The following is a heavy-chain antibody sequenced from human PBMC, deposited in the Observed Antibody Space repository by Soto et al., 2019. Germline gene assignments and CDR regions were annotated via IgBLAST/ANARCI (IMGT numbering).Heavy chain of an antibody. CDR1: GYSFAGYW. CDR3: ARQIYDADTGPNFQYYFDS. Sequence: GESLKISCKGSGYSFAGYWITWVRQKPGKGLEWMGRIDPSDSQTYYSPSFRGHVTISVTKSITTVFLQWSSLRASDTAIYYCARQIYDADTGPNFQYYFDSWGQGTPVTVSS. J-gene: IGHJ4*02. V-gene: IGHV5-10-1*01. D-gene: IGHD5-18*01. CDR2: IDPSDSQT.